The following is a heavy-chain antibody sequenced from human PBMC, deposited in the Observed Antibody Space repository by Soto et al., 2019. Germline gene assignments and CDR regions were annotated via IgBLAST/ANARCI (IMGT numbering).Heavy chain of an antibody. CDR1: GFTFRNYG. D-gene: IGHD3-22*01. J-gene: IGHJ3*01. Sequence: DLVESGGGLVQSGGSLRLSCAASGFTFRNYGMNWVRQAPGKGLEWVSYIGIGSSTKYYADSVKGRFTISRDNAKNSLYLQMISLRAEDTAVYYCARDQLYYNDISGRPLNAFDVWGQGTMVTVSS. CDR3: ARDQLYYNDISGRPLNAFDV. V-gene: IGHV3-48*01. CDR2: IGIGSSTK.